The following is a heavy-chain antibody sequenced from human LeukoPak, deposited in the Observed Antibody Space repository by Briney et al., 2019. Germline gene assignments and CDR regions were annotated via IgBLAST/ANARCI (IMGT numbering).Heavy chain of an antibody. CDR3: ASADGYKIDY. D-gene: IGHD5-24*01. CDR2: IYYGGST. CDR1: GDSISGSSNY. V-gene: IGHV4-39*01. J-gene: IGHJ4*02. Sequence: ASETLSLTCTVSGDSISGSSNYWGWIRQPPGKGLEWIGNIYYGGSTYYNPSLKSRVSISVDTSNNQFSLKLSSVTAADTAVYYCASADGYKIDYWGQGTLVTVSS.